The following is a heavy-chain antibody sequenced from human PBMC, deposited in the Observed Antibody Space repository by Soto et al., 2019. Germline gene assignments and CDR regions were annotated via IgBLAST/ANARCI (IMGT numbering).Heavy chain of an antibody. CDR2: ISSSSSYI. Sequence: SCAASGFTFSSYSMNWVRQAPGKGLEWVSSISSSSSYIYYADSVKGRFTISRDNAKNSLYLQMNSLRAEDTAVYYCASMGITMVRGVIWDYWGQGTLVTVSS. J-gene: IGHJ4*02. CDR1: GFTFSSYS. V-gene: IGHV3-21*01. D-gene: IGHD3-10*01. CDR3: ASMGITMVRGVIWDY.